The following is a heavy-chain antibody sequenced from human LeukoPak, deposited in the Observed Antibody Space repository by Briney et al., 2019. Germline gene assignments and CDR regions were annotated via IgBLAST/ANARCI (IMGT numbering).Heavy chain of an antibody. CDR3: ARGGGLDV. V-gene: IGHV3-7*03. CDR1: GFTFSSYW. Sequence: GGSLSLSCAASGFTFSSYWMNWARQAPGKGLEWVASINHNGNVNYYVDSVKGRFTISRDNAKNSLYLQMSNLRAEDTAVYFCARGGGLDVWGQGATVTVSS. D-gene: IGHD3-16*01. CDR2: INHNGNVN. J-gene: IGHJ6*02.